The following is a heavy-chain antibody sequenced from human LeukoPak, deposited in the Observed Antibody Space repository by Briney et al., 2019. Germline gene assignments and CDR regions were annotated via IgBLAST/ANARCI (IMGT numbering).Heavy chain of an antibody. D-gene: IGHD2-2*01. V-gene: IGHV3-23*01. CDR1: GLIFHNYA. Sequence: PGGSLRLSCAASGLIFHNYALVWIRRAPGKGPEWVSAISGSGGSTYYADSVKGRFTISRDNSKNTLYLQMNSLRAEDTAVYYCAKGAATKYCSSTSCYSGGDYWGQGTLVTVSS. CDR3: AKGAATKYCSSTSCYSGGDY. CDR2: ISGSGGST. J-gene: IGHJ4*02.